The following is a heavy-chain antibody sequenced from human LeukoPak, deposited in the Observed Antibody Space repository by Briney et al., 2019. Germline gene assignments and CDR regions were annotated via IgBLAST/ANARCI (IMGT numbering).Heavy chain of an antibody. V-gene: IGHV4-4*07. CDR2: IYTSGST. D-gene: IGHD4-17*01. CDR3: ARSPTVTTYYYYYYMDV. CDR1: GGSISSYY. J-gene: IGHJ6*03. Sequence: SETLSLTCTVSGGSISSYYWSWIRQPAGKGLEWIGRIYTSGSTNYNPSLKSRVTMSVDTSKSQFSLKLSSVTAADTAVYYCARSPTVTTYYYYYYMDVWGKGTTVTVSS.